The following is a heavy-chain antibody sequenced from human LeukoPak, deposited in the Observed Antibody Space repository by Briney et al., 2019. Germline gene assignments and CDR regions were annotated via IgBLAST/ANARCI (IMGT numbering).Heavy chain of an antibody. D-gene: IGHD3-22*01. CDR3: AKPGGMIVARAFLDY. Sequence: PGESLRLSCAASGFTFTTYWMSWVRQAPGKGLEWVANIKQDGTEKYYVDSVKGRFTISRDNAKNSLYLQMNSLRAEDTAVYYCAKPGGMIVARAFLDYWGQGTLVTVSS. CDR2: IKQDGTEK. J-gene: IGHJ4*02. CDR1: GFTFTTYW. V-gene: IGHV3-7*03.